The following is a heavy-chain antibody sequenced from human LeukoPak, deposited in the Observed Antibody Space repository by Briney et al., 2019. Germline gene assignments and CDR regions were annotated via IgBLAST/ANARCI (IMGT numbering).Heavy chain of an antibody. CDR3: AKLTTGWSFDF. V-gene: IGHV5-51*01. J-gene: IGHJ4*02. D-gene: IGHD6-19*01. CDR1: GYPFNNYW. CDR2: IYPDDSDV. Sequence: LGESLEISCKGSGYPFNNYWIGWVRQMPGKGLEWMGTIYPDDSDVRYSPSFQGQVTMSADKSITTAHLQWSSLKASDTALYYCAKLTTGWSFDFWGQGTLVTVSS.